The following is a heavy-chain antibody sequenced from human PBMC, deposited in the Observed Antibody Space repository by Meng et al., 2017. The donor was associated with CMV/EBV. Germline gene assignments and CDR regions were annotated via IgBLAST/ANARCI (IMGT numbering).Heavy chain of an antibody. CDR1: GFTFNTYE. V-gene: IGHV3-48*03. Sequence: GESLKISCTASGFTFNTYEMNWVRQAPGKGLVWVSYISSNGNTIFYADFVKGRFTVSRDNPKNSLYLQMNSLRADDTAVYYCARWYCSTTSCLFDYWGQGALVTVSS. CDR3: ARWYCSTTSCLFDY. D-gene: IGHD2-2*01. CDR2: ISSNGNTI. J-gene: IGHJ4*02.